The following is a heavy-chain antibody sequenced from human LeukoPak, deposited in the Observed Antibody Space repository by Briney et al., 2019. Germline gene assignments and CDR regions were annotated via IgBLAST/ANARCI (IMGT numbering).Heavy chain of an antibody. D-gene: IGHD3-10*01. J-gene: IGHJ5*02. CDR3: ARDGSGSYYNLANWFDP. CDR1: GYTFTGYY. Sequence: ASVKVACKASGYTFTGYYMHWVRQAPGQRLELMRWINPNSGGTNYAQKFQGRVTMTRDTSISTAYMELSRLRSDDTAVYYCARDGSGSYYNLANWFDPWGQGTLVTVSS. CDR2: INPNSGGT. V-gene: IGHV1-2*02.